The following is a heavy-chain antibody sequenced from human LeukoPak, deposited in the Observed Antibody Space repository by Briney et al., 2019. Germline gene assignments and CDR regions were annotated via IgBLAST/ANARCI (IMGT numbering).Heavy chain of an antibody. V-gene: IGHV3-7*01. CDR2: IKQAGNEK. J-gene: IGHJ4*02. CDR3: ARDFRSIAVAGIDY. D-gene: IGHD6-19*01. Sequence: GGSLRLSCAASGFTFSNYWMHWVRQAPGKGLEWVATIKQAGNEKYYVDSLKGRFTISRDNAKNSLYLQMNSLRVEDTAVYYCARDFRSIAVAGIDYWGQGTLVTVSS. CDR1: GFTFSNYW.